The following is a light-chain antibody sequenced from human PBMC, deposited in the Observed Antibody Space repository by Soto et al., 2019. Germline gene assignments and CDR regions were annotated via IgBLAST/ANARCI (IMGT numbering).Light chain of an antibody. CDR3: CSYAGIYTLL. CDR2: NVN. Sequence: QSALTQPRSVSGSPGQSVTIACTGTSSDVGAYHYVSWFQHHPGKAPKLMIFNVNERPSGVPARFSGSKSGNTASLTISGLQAEDEADYYCCSYAGIYTLLFGGGTQLTVL. J-gene: IGLJ7*01. CDR1: SSDVGAYHY. V-gene: IGLV2-11*01.